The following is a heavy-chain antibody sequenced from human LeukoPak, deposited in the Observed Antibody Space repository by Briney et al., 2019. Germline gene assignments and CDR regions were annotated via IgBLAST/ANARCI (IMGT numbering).Heavy chain of an antibody. Sequence: PGGSLRLSCAASGFTFSDHVMHWVRQAPDKGLEWVAMISYDGNNKYYADSVKGRFTISRDNSKNTLYLQMNSLRAEDTAVYYCAKESYYDSSGYYYNYYFDYWGQGTLVTVSS. D-gene: IGHD3-22*01. V-gene: IGHV3-30*18. J-gene: IGHJ4*02. CDR2: ISYDGNNK. CDR1: GFTFSDHV. CDR3: AKESYYDSSGYYYNYYFDY.